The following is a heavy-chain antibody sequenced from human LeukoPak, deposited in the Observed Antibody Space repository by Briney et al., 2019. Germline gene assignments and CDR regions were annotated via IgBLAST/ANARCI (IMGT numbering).Heavy chain of an antibody. Sequence: PSETLSLTCAVYGGSFSGYYWSWIRQPPGKGLEWIGEINHSGSTNYNPSLKSRVTISVDTSKNQFSLKLSSVTAADTAVYYCARVFQAAYCGGDCYSAGNIFDYWGQGTLVTVSS. V-gene: IGHV4-34*01. CDR1: GGSFSGYY. CDR3: ARVFQAAYCGGDCYSAGNIFDY. D-gene: IGHD2-21*02. CDR2: INHSGST. J-gene: IGHJ4*02.